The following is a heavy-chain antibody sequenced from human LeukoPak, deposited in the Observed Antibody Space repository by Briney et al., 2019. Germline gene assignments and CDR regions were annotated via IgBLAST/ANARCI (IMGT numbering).Heavy chain of an antibody. D-gene: IGHD3-10*01. CDR3: ARDPYGSGNYYTYFDN. CDR1: GYTFNTYY. CDR2: INPSGGST. J-gene: IGHJ4*02. Sequence: ASVKISCKTSGYTFNTYYIHWVRLAPGQGLEWMGVINPSGGSTNYAEKFQGRVTMTRDTSTSTVYMELTSLRPEDTAVYYCARDPYGSGNYYTYFDNWGQGTLVTVSS. V-gene: IGHV1-46*02.